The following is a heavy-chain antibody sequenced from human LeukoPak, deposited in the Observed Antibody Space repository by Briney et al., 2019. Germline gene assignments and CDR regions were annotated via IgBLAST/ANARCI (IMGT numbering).Heavy chain of an antibody. V-gene: IGHV3-33*06. CDR1: GFTFSSYG. CDR3: AKALEQETVIALDS. D-gene: IGHD6-13*01. Sequence: GGSLRLSCAASGFTFSSYGMHWVRQAPGKGLEWVAVVWSDDSNKYYADSVKGRFAISRDNSKNTLYLQMNSLRAEDTSIYFCAKALEQETVIALDSWGQGTLVTVSS. CDR2: VWSDDSNK. J-gene: IGHJ4*02.